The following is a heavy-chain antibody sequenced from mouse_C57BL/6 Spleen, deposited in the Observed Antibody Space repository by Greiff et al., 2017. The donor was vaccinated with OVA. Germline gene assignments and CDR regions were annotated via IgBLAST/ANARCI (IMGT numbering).Heavy chain of an antibody. J-gene: IGHJ4*01. CDR2: INPNNGGT. CDR1: GYTFTDYY. CDR3: ARRPPNYYGSNYYAMDY. D-gene: IGHD1-1*01. Sequence: EVQLQQSGPELVKPGASVKISCKASGYTFTDYYMNWVKQSHGKSLEWIGDINPNNGGTSYNQKFKGKATLTVDKSSSTAYMELRSLTSEDSAVYYCARRPPNYYGSNYYAMDYWGQGTSVTVSS. V-gene: IGHV1-26*01.